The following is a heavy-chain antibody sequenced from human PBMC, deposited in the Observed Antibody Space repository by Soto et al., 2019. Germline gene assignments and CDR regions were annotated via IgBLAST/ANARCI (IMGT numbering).Heavy chain of an antibody. CDR3: ARVAAGYGDHGGYYYGMDV. V-gene: IGHV4-59*01. J-gene: IGHJ6*02. CDR1: GGSISSYY. CDR2: IYYSGST. Sequence: KPSETLSLTCTVSGGSISSYYWSWIRQPPGKGLEWIGYIYYSGSTNYNPSLKSRVTISVDTSKNQFSLKLSSVTAADTAVYYCARVAAGYGDHGGYYYGMDVWGQGTTVTVSS. D-gene: IGHD4-17*01.